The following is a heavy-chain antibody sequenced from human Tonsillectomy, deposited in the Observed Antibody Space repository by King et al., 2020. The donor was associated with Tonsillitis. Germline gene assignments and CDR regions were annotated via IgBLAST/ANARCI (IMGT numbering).Heavy chain of an antibody. CDR2: IYPGDSDT. CDR1: GYTFTDYW. CDR3: ARRGDYTDY. D-gene: IGHD4-17*01. J-gene: IGHJ4*02. Sequence: VQLVESGAEVKKPGESLRLSCEGSGYTFTDYWIAWVRQMPGKGLEWMGIIYPGDSDTKYSPSFQGQVTISADKSIRTAYLQWGSLQASDTAIYYCARRGDYTDYWGQGTLVTVSS. V-gene: IGHV5-51*01.